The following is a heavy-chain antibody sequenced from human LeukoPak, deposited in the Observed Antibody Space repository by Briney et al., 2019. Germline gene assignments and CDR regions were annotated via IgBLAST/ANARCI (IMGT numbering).Heavy chain of an antibody. CDR2: INPYSGDT. CDR1: GYTFTGYH. V-gene: IGHV1-2*06. CDR3: ARDQGSLTRSWYTGY. J-gene: IGHJ4*02. Sequence: ASVKVSCKASGYTFTGYHIHWVRQAPGQGLEWMGRINPYSGDTNFAQKFQGRVTMTRDTSITTAYMDLSSLTPDDTAVYSCARDQGSLTRSWYTGYWGQGTQVTVSS. D-gene: IGHD6-13*01.